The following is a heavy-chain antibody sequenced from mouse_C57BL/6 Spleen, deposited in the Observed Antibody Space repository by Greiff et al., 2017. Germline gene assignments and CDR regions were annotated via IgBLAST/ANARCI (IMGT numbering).Heavy chain of an antibody. CDR3: ARAYSNYDYYAMDY. CDR1: GYTFTDYY. CDR2: IGPGSGST. J-gene: IGHJ4*01. Sequence: VQLQQSGAELVKPGASVKISCTASGYTFTDYYITWVKQRPGQGLEWIGKIGPGSGSTYYNEKFKGKATLTADKSSSTAYMHLSSLTSEDSAVYFCARAYSNYDYYAMDYWGQRTSVTVSS. V-gene: IGHV1-77*01. D-gene: IGHD2-5*01.